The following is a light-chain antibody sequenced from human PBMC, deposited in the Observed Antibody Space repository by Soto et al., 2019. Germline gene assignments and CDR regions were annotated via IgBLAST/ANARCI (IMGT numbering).Light chain of an antibody. CDR2: LGS. CDR3: LQALQTPWT. J-gene: IGKJ1*01. Sequence: DIVMTQSPLSLSVTPGEPASISCRSSQSLMHSNGYKYLDWYLQKPGQSPQLLIYLGSNRASGVPGGFGGRGSGRDFTLKISSVEAEDVGVYYCLQALQTPWTFGQGTRVEIK. V-gene: IGKV2-28*01. CDR1: QSLMHSNGYKY.